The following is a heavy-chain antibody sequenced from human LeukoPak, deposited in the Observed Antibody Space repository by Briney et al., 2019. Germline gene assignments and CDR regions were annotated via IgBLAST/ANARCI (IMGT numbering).Heavy chain of an antibody. CDR3: ARQRIAATDPKLNWFDP. J-gene: IGHJ5*02. V-gene: IGHV4-39*01. Sequence: SETLSLICTVSGDSISSSSYYWGWIRQPPGKGLEWIGSIYYSGSIYYNPSLKSRVTISIDTSKNQFSLRLTSVTAADTAVYSCARQRIAATDPKLNWFDPWGQGTLVTVSS. CDR2: IYYSGSI. CDR1: GDSISSSSYY. D-gene: IGHD6-13*01.